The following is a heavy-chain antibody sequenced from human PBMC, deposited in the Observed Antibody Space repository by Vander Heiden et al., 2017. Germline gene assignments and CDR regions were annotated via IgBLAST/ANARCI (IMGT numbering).Heavy chain of an antibody. CDR2: IWYDGSNK. CDR1: GFTFSSYG. D-gene: IGHD5-12*01. CDR3: AIDPATKEMATTLDY. V-gene: IGHV3-33*01. J-gene: IGHJ4*02. Sequence: QVQLVESGGGVVQPGRSLRLSCAASGFTFSSYGMHWVRQAPGKGLEGVAVIWYDGSNKYYADSVKGRFTISRDNSKNTLYMQMNRLRAEDTAVYYCAIDPATKEMATTLDYWGQGTMVTVSS.